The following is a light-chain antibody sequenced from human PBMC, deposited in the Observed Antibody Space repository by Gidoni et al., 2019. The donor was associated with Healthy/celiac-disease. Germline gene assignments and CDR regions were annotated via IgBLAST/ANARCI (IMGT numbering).Light chain of an antibody. Sequence: QSVLTQPPSASGPPGQGVTISCSGSSSNLGSNTVNWYQQLPGTAPKLLIYSNNQRPSGVPDRFSGSKSGTSASLAISGLQSEDEADYYCAAWDDSLNGWVFGGGTKLTVL. CDR1: SSNLGSNT. J-gene: IGLJ3*02. CDR2: SNN. CDR3: AAWDDSLNGWV. V-gene: IGLV1-44*01.